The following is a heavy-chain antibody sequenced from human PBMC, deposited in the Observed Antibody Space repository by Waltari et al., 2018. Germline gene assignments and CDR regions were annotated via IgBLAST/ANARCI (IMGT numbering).Heavy chain of an antibody. Sequence: QLQLQESGPGLVKPSETLSLTCTVSGGSISSSSYYWGWIRQPPGKGLEWIGSIYYSGRTYYNPAIKIRVTISLDTSKNQFSLKRSSVTAADTAVYYCARHNPPPYPYYDFWSGLDYWGQGTLVTVSS. D-gene: IGHD3-3*01. V-gene: IGHV4-39*01. CDR2: IYYSGRT. CDR3: ARHNPPPYPYYDFWSGLDY. J-gene: IGHJ4*02. CDR1: GGSISSSSYY.